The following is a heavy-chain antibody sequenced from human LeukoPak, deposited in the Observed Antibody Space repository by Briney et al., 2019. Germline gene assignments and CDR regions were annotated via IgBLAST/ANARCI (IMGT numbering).Heavy chain of an antibody. CDR3: ARYIWGSYPTFEDY. V-gene: IGHV4-59*01. CDR2: ISYSGST. D-gene: IGHD3-16*02. CDR1: GGSISSYY. Sequence: PSETLSLTCTVSGGSISSYYWSWIRQPPGKRLEWIGYISYSGSTNYNPSLKSRVNISVDTSKNQLSLKLNSVTAADTAVYYCARYIWGSYPTFEDYWGQGSLVTVSS. J-gene: IGHJ4*02.